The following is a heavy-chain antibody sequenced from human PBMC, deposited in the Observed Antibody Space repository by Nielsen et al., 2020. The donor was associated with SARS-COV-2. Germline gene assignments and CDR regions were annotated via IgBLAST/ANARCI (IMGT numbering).Heavy chain of an antibody. V-gene: IGHV4-39*07. D-gene: IGHD3-10*01. CDR2: IYYSGST. J-gene: IGHJ4*02. CDR3: ARRRVRGNGYFDY. Sequence: RQAPGKGLEWIGSIYYSGSTYYNPSLKSRVTISVDTSKNQFSLKLRSVTAADTAVYYCARRRVRGNGYFDYWGQGTLATVSS.